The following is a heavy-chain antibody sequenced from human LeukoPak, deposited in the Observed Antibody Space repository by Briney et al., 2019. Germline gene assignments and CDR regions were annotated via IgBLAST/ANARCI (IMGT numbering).Heavy chain of an antibody. CDR1: GYTFTSYG. CDR3: ARAPPGIVGATALYD. J-gene: IGHJ4*02. D-gene: IGHD1-26*01. Sequence: ASVKVSCKASGYTFTSYGISWVRQAPGQGLEWMGWISAYNGNTNYAQKLQGRVTMTTDTSTSTAYMELRSLRSDDTAVYYCARAPPGIVGATALYDWGQGTLVTVSS. V-gene: IGHV1-18*01. CDR2: ISAYNGNT.